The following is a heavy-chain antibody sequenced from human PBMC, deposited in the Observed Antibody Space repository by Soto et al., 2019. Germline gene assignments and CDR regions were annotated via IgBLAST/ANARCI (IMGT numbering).Heavy chain of an antibody. CDR1: GFTFSSYG. CDR2: VWYDGGNK. Sequence: QVQLVESGGGVVQPGRSLRLSCAASGFTFSSYGMHWVRQAPGKGLEWVALVWYDGGNKYYADSVKGRFTISRDNSKNTLYLQMNRLRDEDTAAYYSVRAGGYSGNDYVYYYGMDVWGQGTTVTVSS. V-gene: IGHV3-33*01. CDR3: VRAGGYSGNDYVYYYGMDV. J-gene: IGHJ6*02. D-gene: IGHD5-12*01.